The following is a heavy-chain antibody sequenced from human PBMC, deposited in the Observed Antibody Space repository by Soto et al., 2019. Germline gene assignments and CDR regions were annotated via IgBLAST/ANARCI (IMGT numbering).Heavy chain of an antibody. Sequence: QVQLQESGPGLVKPSQTLSLTCTVSGGSISSGGYYWSWIRQHPGKGLEWIGYIYYSGSTYYNPSLKSRVTISVDTSKNQFSLKLSSVTAADTAVYYCARAGGSFHYDFWSGYPIDYWGQGTLVTVSS. D-gene: IGHD3-3*01. CDR3: ARAGGSFHYDFWSGYPIDY. CDR2: IYYSGST. V-gene: IGHV4-31*03. J-gene: IGHJ4*02. CDR1: GGSISSGGYY.